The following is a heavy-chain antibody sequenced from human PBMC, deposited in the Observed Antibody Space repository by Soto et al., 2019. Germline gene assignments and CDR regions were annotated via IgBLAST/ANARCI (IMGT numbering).Heavy chain of an antibody. J-gene: IGHJ5*02. CDR2: IYYSGST. CDR1: GGSISSSSYY. CDR3: ARAVVVAAMYNWFDP. D-gene: IGHD2-15*01. Sequence: PSETLSLTCTVSGGSISSSSYYWGWIRQPPGKGLEWIGSIYYSGSTYYNPSLKSRVTISVDTSKNQFSLKLSSVTAADTAVYYCARAVVVAAMYNWFDPWGQGALVTVSS. V-gene: IGHV4-39*01.